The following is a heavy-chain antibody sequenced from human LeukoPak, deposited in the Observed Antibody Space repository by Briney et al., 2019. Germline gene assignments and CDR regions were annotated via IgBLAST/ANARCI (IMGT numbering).Heavy chain of an antibody. CDR1: GGSISTYF. Sequence: SETLSLTCTVSGGSISTYFWSWIRQPPGKGLEWIGHIYFGGSANYNPSLESRVTISVDTSKNQFSLTLSSVTAADTAVYYCARHKSSGSYPLDYWGQGILVTVSS. CDR3: ARHKSSGSYPLDY. J-gene: IGHJ4*02. CDR2: IYFGGSA. V-gene: IGHV4-59*08. D-gene: IGHD3-22*01.